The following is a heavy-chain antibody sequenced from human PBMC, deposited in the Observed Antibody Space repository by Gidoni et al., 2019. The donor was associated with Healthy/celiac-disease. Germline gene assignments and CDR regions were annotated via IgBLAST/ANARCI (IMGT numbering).Heavy chain of an antibody. J-gene: IGHJ6*02. V-gene: IGHV4-61*02. CDR3: ARDAGSVAARPYGMDV. CDR1: GGSISSGSYY. Sequence: QVQLQESGPGLVTPSQTLSLTCTVSGGSISSGSYYWSWIRQPAGKGLEWIGRIYTSGSTNYNPSLKSRVTMSVDTSKNQFSLKLSSVTAADTAVYYCARDAGSVAARPYGMDVWGQGTTVTVSS. D-gene: IGHD6-6*01. CDR2: IYTSGST.